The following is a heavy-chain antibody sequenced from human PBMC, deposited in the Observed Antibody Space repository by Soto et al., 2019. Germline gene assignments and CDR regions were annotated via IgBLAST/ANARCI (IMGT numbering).Heavy chain of an antibody. CDR3: TTSGTGRSLSQRYYHYYYDMDV. V-gene: IGHV3-15*01. CDR1: GFTFSNAW. Sequence: EVQLVESGGGLVKPGGSLRLSCAASGFTFSNAWMSWVRQAPGKGLEWVGRIKSKTDGGTTDYAAPVKGRFTISRDYSKNMLYLQMNSLKTEDSAVYYCTTSGTGRSLSQRYYHYYYDMDVWGKGTTVTVSS. CDR2: IKSKTDGGTT. J-gene: IGHJ6*03. D-gene: IGHD3-10*01.